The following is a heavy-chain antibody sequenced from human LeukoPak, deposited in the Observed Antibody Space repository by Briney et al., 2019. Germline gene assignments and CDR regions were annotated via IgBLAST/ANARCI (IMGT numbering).Heavy chain of an antibody. J-gene: IGHJ4*02. Sequence: PGGSLRLSYAASGFTFSRYGMHWVRQAPGKGLEWVAFIRYDGSTKYYADSVKGRFTISRDNSRNTLYLQVNSVRVEDTALYYCAKDGEQSGFDYWGQGTLVTVSP. CDR1: GFTFSRYG. V-gene: IGHV3-30*02. CDR3: AKDGEQSGFDY. D-gene: IGHD1-26*01. CDR2: IRYDGSTK.